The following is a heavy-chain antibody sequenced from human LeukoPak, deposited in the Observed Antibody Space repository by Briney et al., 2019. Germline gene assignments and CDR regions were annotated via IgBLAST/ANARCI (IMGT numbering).Heavy chain of an antibody. Sequence: GGSLRLSCAASGLTFSSYAMNWVRQAPGKGLEWVSVISGSGGTTYYADSVKGRFTISRDNSKNTLYLQMNSLRVDDTAVYYCAKDYYGSGINWGQGTLVTVSS. CDR3: AKDYYGSGIN. D-gene: IGHD3-10*01. CDR2: ISGSGGTT. CDR1: GLTFSSYA. J-gene: IGHJ4*02. V-gene: IGHV3-23*01.